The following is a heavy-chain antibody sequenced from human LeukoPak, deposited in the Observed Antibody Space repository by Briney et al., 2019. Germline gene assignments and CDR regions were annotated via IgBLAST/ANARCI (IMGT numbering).Heavy chain of an antibody. CDR3: VRDKLTGASRLDY. Sequence: GGSLRLSCAASGFTFSSYGMHWVRQAPGKELEWVANIKQDGSEIYYVDSAKGRFTISRDNAKNSLYLRMNSLRAEDTAVYYCVRDKLTGASRLDYWGQGTLLTVSS. CDR1: GFTFSSYG. V-gene: IGHV3-7*03. CDR2: IKQDGSEI. J-gene: IGHJ4*02. D-gene: IGHD7-27*01.